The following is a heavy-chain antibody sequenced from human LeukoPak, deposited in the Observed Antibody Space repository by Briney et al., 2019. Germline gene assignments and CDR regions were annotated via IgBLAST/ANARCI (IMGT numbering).Heavy chain of an antibody. Sequence: GGSLRLSCAASGFTFNTYSIIWGRQAPGKGLEWISYISPSSTIYYSDSVKGRFTISRDNAKNSLFLQMNSLRDEDTAVYYCAREYKSSSPLKGYYYLGLEVCGHESTFTVSS. CDR1: GFTFNTYS. CDR2: ISPSSTI. D-gene: IGHD6-13*01. CDR3: AREYKSSSPLKGYYYLGLEV. J-gene: IGHJ6*01. V-gene: IGHV3-48*02.